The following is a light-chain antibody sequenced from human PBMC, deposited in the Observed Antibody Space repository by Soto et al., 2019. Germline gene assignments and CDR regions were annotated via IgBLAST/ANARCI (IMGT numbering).Light chain of an antibody. CDR1: QSVRGSY. V-gene: IGKV3-11*01. J-gene: IGKJ4*01. CDR3: QQHSNWPLT. CDR2: DAS. Sequence: EIVLTQSTGTLSLYPGEKATLSCRASQSVRGSYLAWYQQRPGQAPRLLIYDASSRATGIPARFSGSGSGTDFTLTISSLEPEDFAVYYCQQHSNWPLTLGGGTKVDIK.